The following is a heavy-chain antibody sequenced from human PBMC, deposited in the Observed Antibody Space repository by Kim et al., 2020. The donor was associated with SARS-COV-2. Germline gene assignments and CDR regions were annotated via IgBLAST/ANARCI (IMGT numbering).Heavy chain of an antibody. CDR3: ARDSEWLLLRYYFDY. D-gene: IGHD3-22*01. Sequence: GGSLRLSCAASGFTFSSYSMNWVRQAPGKGLEWVSSISSSSSYIYYADSVKGRFTISRDNAKNSLYLQMNSLRAEDTAVYYCARDSEWLLLRYYFDYWGQGTLVTVSS. CDR2: ISSSSSYI. CDR1: GFTFSSYS. V-gene: IGHV3-21*01. J-gene: IGHJ4*02.